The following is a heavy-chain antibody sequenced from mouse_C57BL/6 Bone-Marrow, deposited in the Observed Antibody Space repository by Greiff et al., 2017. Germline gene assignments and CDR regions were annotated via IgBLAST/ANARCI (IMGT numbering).Heavy chain of an antibody. CDR3: ERRGNSYPYYAMDY. J-gene: IGHJ4*01. CDR1: GFTFSSYG. V-gene: IGHV5-6*01. D-gene: IGHD5-2*01. Sequence: EVQLVESGGDLVKPGGSLKLSCAASGFTFSSYGMSWVRQTPDTRLEWVATISSGGSYTYYPDSVKGRCTISRDNAKNTLYLQIINLKSEDTAMYYWERRGNSYPYYAMDYWGQGTSVTVSS. CDR2: ISSGGSYT.